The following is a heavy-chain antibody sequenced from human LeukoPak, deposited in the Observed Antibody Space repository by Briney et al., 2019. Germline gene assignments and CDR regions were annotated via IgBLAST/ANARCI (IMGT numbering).Heavy chain of an antibody. CDR2: ISDSGGST. J-gene: IGHJ4*02. Sequence: GGSLRLSCATSGFTFSSYAMSWVRQAPGKGLEWVSGISDSGGSTYYTDSVKGRFTISRDKSHNTLYLQMNSLRAEDTAVYYCAKSPLVYCTSSSCHLYFDYWGQGTLVTVSS. V-gene: IGHV3-23*01. CDR1: GFTFSSYA. D-gene: IGHD2-15*01. CDR3: AKSPLVYCTSSSCHLYFDY.